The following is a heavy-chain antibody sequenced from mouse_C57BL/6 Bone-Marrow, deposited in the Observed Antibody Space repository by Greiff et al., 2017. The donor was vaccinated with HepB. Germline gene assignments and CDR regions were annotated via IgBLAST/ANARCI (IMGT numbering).Heavy chain of an antibody. CDR3: DGRADYWYFDF. V-gene: IGHV1-19*01. CDR2: INPYNGGT. CDR1: GYTFTDYY. Sequence: SGPVLVKPGASVKMSCKASGYTFTDYYMNWVKQSHGKSLEWIGVINPYNGGTSYNQKFKGKATLTVDKSSSTAYMELNSLTSEDSAVCDCDGRADYWYFDFWGTGTTVTVSS. J-gene: IGHJ1*03.